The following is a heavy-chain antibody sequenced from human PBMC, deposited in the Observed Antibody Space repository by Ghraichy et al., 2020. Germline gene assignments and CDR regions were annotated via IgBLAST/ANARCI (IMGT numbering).Heavy chain of an antibody. CDR2: IYYSGST. CDR3: ARHGGRIQLWTYYFDY. V-gene: IGHV4-39*01. Sequence: SQTLSLTCTVSGDSISSSSYYWGWIRQPPGKGLEWIGSIYYSGSTYYNPSLKSRVTISVDTSKNQFSLKLSSVTAADTAVYYCARHGGRIQLWTYYFDYWGQGTLVTVSS. CDR1: GDSISSSSYY. J-gene: IGHJ4*02. D-gene: IGHD5-18*01.